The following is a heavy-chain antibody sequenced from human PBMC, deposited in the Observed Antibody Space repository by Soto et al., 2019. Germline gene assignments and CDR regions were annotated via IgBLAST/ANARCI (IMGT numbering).Heavy chain of an antibody. J-gene: IGHJ5*02. D-gene: IGHD3-10*01. CDR3: ARGYYGSVSWDWFDP. CDR1: GGSISSYY. Sequence: QVQLQESGPGLVKPSETLSLTCTVSGGSISSYYWSWIRQPPGKGLEWIGYIYYSGSTNYNPSLKSRVTISVDTSKNQFSLKLSSVTAADTAVYYCARGYYGSVSWDWFDPWGQGTLVTVSS. CDR2: IYYSGST. V-gene: IGHV4-59*01.